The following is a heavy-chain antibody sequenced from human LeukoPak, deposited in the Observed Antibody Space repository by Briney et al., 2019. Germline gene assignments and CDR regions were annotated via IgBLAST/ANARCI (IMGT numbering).Heavy chain of an antibody. J-gene: IGHJ4*02. Sequence: SETLSLTCAVYGGSFSGYYWSWIRQPPGKGLEGIGEINHSGSTNYNPSLKSRVTISVDTSKNQFSLKLSSVTAADTAVYYCASSLIAAAGKVSNYWGQGTLVTVSS. D-gene: IGHD6-13*01. CDR1: GGSFSGYY. V-gene: IGHV4-34*01. CDR2: INHSGST. CDR3: ASSLIAAAGKVSNY.